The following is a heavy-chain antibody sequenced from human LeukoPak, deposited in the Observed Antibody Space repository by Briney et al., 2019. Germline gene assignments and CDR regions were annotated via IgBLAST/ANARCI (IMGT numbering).Heavy chain of an antibody. CDR3: ARVQYSSGWYYFDY. V-gene: IGHV4-59*01. CDR1: GDSMRSYY. CDR2: MDDRGDS. Sequence: SETLSLTCTVSGDSMRSYYWSWIRQAPGKGLEWLGHMDDRGDSNYNPSLKGRGSISVDTSKNQFSLKLRSVTAADTAVYYCARVQYSSGWYYFDYWGQGTLVTVSS. D-gene: IGHD6-19*01. J-gene: IGHJ4*02.